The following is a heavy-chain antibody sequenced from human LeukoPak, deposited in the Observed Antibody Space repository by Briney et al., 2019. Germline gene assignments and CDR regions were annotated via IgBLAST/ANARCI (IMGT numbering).Heavy chain of an antibody. J-gene: IGHJ4*02. CDR3: ARHDDYYGSGSYGDY. Sequence: GESLKISCKTSGYNFTTFWIGWVRQMPGKGLEWMGIIYPGDSDTRYSPSFQGQVTISADKSINTAYLHWNSLKASDTAMYYCARHDDYYGSGSYGDYWGQGTLVTVSS. CDR2: IYPGDSDT. V-gene: IGHV5-51*01. CDR1: GYNFTTFW. D-gene: IGHD3-10*01.